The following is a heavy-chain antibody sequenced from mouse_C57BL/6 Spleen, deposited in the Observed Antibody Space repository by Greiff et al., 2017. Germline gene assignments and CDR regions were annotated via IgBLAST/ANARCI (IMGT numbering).Heavy chain of an antibody. CDR3: ARERYGSSPYYAMDY. Sequence: EVKLMESEGGLVQPGSSMKLSCTASGFTFSDYYMAWVRQVPEKGLEWVANINYDGSSTYYLDSLKSRFIISRDNAKNILYLQMSSLKSEDTATYYCARERYGSSPYYAMDYWGQGTSVTVSS. CDR2: INYDGSST. V-gene: IGHV5-16*01. J-gene: IGHJ4*01. CDR1: GFTFSDYY. D-gene: IGHD1-1*01.